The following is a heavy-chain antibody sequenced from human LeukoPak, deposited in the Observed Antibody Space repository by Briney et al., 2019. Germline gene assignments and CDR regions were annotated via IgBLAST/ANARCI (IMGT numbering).Heavy chain of an antibody. CDR3: ARSTKGWLPYYFDY. CDR2: IYYSGST. V-gene: IGHV4-39*01. J-gene: IGHJ4*02. CDR1: GGSISSSSYY. Sequence: SETLSLTCTVSGGSISSSSYYWGWIRQPPGKGLEWIGSIYYSGSTYYNPSLKSRVTISVDTSKNQFSLKLSSVTAADTAVYYCARSTKGWLPYYFDYWGLGTLVTVSS. D-gene: IGHD6-19*01.